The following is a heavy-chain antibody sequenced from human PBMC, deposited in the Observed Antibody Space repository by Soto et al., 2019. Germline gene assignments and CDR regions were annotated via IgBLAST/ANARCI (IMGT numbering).Heavy chain of an antibody. Sequence: PSETLSLTCSVSGDSINSDNYYWGWIRQPPGKGLEWVGSIYYRGNTYYNPSLKTRVTISLDKSKSQFSLKLNSVTAADSAVYFCARLEGLATISYYFDYWGQGTLVTVSS. CDR3: ARLEGLATISYYFDY. CDR2: IYYRGNT. J-gene: IGHJ4*02. D-gene: IGHD3-9*01. CDR1: GDSINSDNYY. V-gene: IGHV4-39*01.